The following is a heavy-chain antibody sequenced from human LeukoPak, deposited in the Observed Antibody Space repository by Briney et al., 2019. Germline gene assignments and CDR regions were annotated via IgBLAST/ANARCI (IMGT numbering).Heavy chain of an antibody. CDR2: ISYDGSNK. Sequence: GGSLRLSCAASGFTFSSYAMHWVRQAPGKGLEWVAVISYDGSNKYYADSVKGRFTISRDDSKNTLYLQMKSLRAEDTAVYYCAREGARTVTTGGYLDWFDPWGQGTLVTVSS. D-gene: IGHD4-11*01. CDR1: GFTFSSYA. CDR3: AREGARTVTTGGYLDWFDP. J-gene: IGHJ5*02. V-gene: IGHV3-30*01.